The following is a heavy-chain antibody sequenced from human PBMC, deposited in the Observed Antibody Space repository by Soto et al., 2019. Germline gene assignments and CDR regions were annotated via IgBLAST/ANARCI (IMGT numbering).Heavy chain of an antibody. J-gene: IGHJ4*02. Sequence: EVQLLESGGGLVQPGGSLRLSCAASGFTFSSYAMSWVRQAPGKGLEWVSAISGSGGSTYYADSVKGRFTISRDNSKNTLYLQMNSLGAEDTAVYYCATLELRYYYFDYWGQGTLVTVSS. CDR1: GFTFSSYA. D-gene: IGHD1-7*01. CDR2: ISGSGGST. V-gene: IGHV3-23*01. CDR3: ATLELRYYYFDY.